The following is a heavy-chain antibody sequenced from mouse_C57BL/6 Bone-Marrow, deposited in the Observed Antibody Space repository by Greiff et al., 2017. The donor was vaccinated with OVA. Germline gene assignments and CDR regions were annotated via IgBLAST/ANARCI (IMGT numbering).Heavy chain of an antibody. CDR1: GYTFTDHT. J-gene: IGHJ2*01. D-gene: IGHD2-2*01. V-gene: IGHV1-78*01. CDR2: IYPRDGST. Sequence: VKLQESDAELVKPGASVKISCKVSGYTFTDHTIHWMKQRPEQGLEWIGYIYPRDGSTKYNEKFKGKATLTADKSSSTAYMQLNSLTSEDSAVYFCAIYYGYDYFDYWGQGTTLTVSS. CDR3: AIYYGYDYFDY.